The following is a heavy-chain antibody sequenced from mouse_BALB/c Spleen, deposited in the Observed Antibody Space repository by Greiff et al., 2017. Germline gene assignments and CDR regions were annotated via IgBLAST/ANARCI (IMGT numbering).Heavy chain of an antibody. CDR3: ARAPYYYGSSLYAMDY. V-gene: IGHV2-6-7*01. D-gene: IGHD1-1*01. J-gene: IGHJ4*01. CDR1: GFSLTGYG. Sequence: VQLVESGPGLVAPSQSLSITCTVSGFSLTGYGVNWVRQPPGKGLEWLGMIWGDGSTDYNSALKSRLSISKDNSKSQVFLKMNSLQTDDTARYYCARAPYYYGSSLYAMDYWGQGTSVTVSS. CDR2: IWGDGST.